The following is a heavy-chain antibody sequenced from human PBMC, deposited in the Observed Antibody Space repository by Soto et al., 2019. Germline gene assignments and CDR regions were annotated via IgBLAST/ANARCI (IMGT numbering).Heavy chain of an antibody. V-gene: IGHV3-30*03. CDR3: ARLDSSSWAFDY. CDR1: GFTFSTYG. D-gene: IGHD6-13*01. Sequence: PGGSLRLSCAASGFTFSTYGMHWVRQAPGKGLEWVAVISYDGSNKYYADSVKGRLTISRDNSKNTLYLQMNSLRAEDTAVYYCARLDSSSWAFDYWGQGTLVTVSS. J-gene: IGHJ4*02. CDR2: ISYDGSNK.